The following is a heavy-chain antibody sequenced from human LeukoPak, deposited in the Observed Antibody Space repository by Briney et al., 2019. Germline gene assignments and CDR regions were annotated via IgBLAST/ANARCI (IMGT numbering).Heavy chain of an antibody. CDR1: GFIFSTYW. V-gene: IGHV3-30-3*01. CDR2: ISYDGSNK. D-gene: IGHD2-2*01. CDR3: AREFDCSSTSCYYFDY. Sequence: GSLRLSCAASGFIFSTYWMMWARQAPGKGLEWVAVISYDGSNKYYADSVKGRFTISRDNSKNTLYLQMNSLRAEDTAVYYCAREFDCSSTSCYYFDYWGQGTLVTVSS. J-gene: IGHJ4*02.